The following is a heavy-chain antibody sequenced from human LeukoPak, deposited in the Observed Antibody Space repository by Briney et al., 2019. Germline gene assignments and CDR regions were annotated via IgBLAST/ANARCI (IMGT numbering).Heavy chain of an antibody. J-gene: IGHJ6*03. D-gene: IGHD6-13*01. CDR3: ARAGAAAPYYYMDV. V-gene: IGHV1-18*01. CDR1: GYTFTSYG. CDR2: ISAYNGNT. Sequence: ASVKVSCKASGYTFTSYGISWVRQAPGQGLEWMGWISAYNGNTNYAQKHQGRVTMTTDTSTSTAYMELRSLRSDDTAVYYCARAGAAAPYYYMDVWGKGTTVTVSS.